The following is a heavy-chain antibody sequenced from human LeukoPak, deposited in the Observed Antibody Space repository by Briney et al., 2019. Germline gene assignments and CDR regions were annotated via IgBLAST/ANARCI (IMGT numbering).Heavy chain of an antibody. V-gene: IGHV4-34*01. CDR1: GGSFSGYY. CDR3: ARGGQRIRYYGSGLLRNWFGP. J-gene: IGHJ5*02. D-gene: IGHD3-10*01. CDR2: INHSGST. Sequence: SETLSLTCAVYGGSFSGYYWSWICQPPGKGLEWIGEINHSGSTNYNPSLKSRVTISVDTSKNQFSLKLSSVTAADTAVYYCARGGQRIRYYGSGLLRNWFGPWGQGTLVTVSS.